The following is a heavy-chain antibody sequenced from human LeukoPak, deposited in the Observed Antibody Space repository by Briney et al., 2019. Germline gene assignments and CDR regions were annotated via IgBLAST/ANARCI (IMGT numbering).Heavy chain of an antibody. Sequence: ASVMVSCKASGGTFSSYAISWVRQAPGQGLEWMGRIIPILGIANYAQKFQGRVTITADKSTSTAYMELSSLRSEDTAVYYCARDIPRPYDYGDYGGYYYYGMDVWGQGTTVTVSS. J-gene: IGHJ6*02. V-gene: IGHV1-69*04. CDR3: ARDIPRPYDYGDYGGYYYYGMDV. D-gene: IGHD4-17*01. CDR1: GGTFSSYA. CDR2: IIPILGIA.